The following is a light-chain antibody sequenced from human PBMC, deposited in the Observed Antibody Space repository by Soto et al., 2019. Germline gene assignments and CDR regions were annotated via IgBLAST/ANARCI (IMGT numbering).Light chain of an antibody. J-gene: IGKJ3*01. CDR2: DAS. CDR3: QQRSNWPPVT. Sequence: EIVLTQSPATLSLSPGERATLSCRASQSVSSYLAWYQQKPGQAPRLLIYDASNRATSIPARFSGSGSGTDFTLTISSLEPEDFAVYYCQQRSNWPPVTFGPGTKVDIK. CDR1: QSVSSY. V-gene: IGKV3-11*01.